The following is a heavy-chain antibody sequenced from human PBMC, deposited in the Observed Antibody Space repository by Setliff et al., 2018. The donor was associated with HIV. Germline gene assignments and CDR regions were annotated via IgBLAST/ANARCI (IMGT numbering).Heavy chain of an antibody. V-gene: IGHV2-5*02. CDR2: IYWDADK. J-gene: IGHJ4*02. Sequence: SGPTLVNPTQTLTLTCPFSGFSLSTSEVGVGWIRQPQGKALEWLALIYWDADKRYSPSLKIRLTINKDTSKNRVVLRMTNMDHVDTATYYCVHSVVAEWGVSSGDPFDKWGQGTLVTVSS. CDR3: VHSVVAEWGVSSGDPFDK. D-gene: IGHD2-15*01. CDR1: GFSLSTSEVG.